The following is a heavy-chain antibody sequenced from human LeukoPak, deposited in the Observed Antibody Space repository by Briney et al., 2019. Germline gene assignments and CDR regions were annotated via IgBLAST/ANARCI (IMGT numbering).Heavy chain of an antibody. Sequence: GGSLRLSCAASGFTFSSYWMSWVRQAPGKGLEWVANIKQDGSEKYYVDSVKGRFTISRDNAKNSLYLQMNSLRAEDTAVYYCARDLYSSSPYYYYMDVWGKGTTVTVSS. CDR1: GFTFSSYW. J-gene: IGHJ6*03. CDR3: ARDLYSSSPYYYYMDV. V-gene: IGHV3-7*01. D-gene: IGHD6-6*01. CDR2: IKQDGSEK.